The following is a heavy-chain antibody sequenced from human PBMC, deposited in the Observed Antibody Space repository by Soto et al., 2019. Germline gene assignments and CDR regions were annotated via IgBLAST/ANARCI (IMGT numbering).Heavy chain of an antibody. D-gene: IGHD1-1*01. V-gene: IGHV1-69*01. Sequence: QVQLVQSGAEVKKPGSSVKVSCKASGGTFSSYAISWVRQAPGQGLEWMGGIIPIFGTANYAQKFQGRVTITADESTSPAYMELSSLRSEDTAVYYCAREVVQKKTGWFDPWGQGTLVTVSS. CDR3: AREVVQKKTGWFDP. CDR1: GGTFSSYA. CDR2: IIPIFGTA. J-gene: IGHJ5*02.